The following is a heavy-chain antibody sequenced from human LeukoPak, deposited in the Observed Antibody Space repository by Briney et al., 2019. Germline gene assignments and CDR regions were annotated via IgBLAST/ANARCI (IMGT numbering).Heavy chain of an antibody. CDR3: AREVDLGYCSGGSCYSPHYFDY. D-gene: IGHD2-15*01. J-gene: IGHJ4*02. CDR2: ISSTSSYI. Sequence: GGSLRLSCAASGFTLSTYSMNWVRQAPGKGLEWVSSISSTSSYIYYADSVKGRFTISRDNAKNSLYLQMNSLRAEDTAVYYCAREVDLGYCSGGSCYSPHYFDYWGQGTLVTVSS. V-gene: IGHV3-21*01. CDR1: GFTLSTYS.